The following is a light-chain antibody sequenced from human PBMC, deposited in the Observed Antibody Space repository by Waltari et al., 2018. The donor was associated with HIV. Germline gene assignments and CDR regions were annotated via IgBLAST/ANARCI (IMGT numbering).Light chain of an antibody. CDR3: RSYDSDNQI. V-gene: IGLV6-57*01. CDR1: SGSIASNS. CDR2: DHS. J-gene: IGLJ2*01. Sequence: FMLTQPHSVSVSPGKTVTISCTRNSGSIASNSVQWHQRRPRRSPTNVIFDHSQIPSGVSLRFSASIDTSSNSASLTIVSLKTEDEADFFCRSYDSDNQIFGGGTELTVL.